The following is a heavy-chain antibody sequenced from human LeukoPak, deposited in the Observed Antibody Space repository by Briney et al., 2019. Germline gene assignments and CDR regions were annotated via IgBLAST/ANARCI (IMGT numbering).Heavy chain of an antibody. J-gene: IGHJ4*02. V-gene: IGHV3-53*01. CDR2: IYGGGNI. CDR1: GFTVSSNY. Sequence: GGSLRLSWAASGFTVSSNYMNWVRQAGGKGLEWVSVIYGGGNIYYADSVKGRVTISREKCKNTLYLEMNSLRGEDTAVYYSARSHSFDFWGQGTLVTVSS. CDR3: ARSHSFDF.